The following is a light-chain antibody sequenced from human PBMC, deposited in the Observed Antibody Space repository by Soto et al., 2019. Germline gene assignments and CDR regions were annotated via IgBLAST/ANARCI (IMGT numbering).Light chain of an antibody. Sequence: EIVLTQSPCTLSLSPGERATISCRASQSVSSSYLAWYQQKPGQAPRLLIYGASSRATGIPARFSGSGSGTDFTLTISRLEPEDFAVYYCQQDGSSPWTFGRGTKVDIK. V-gene: IGKV3-20*01. CDR3: QQDGSSPWT. CDR2: GAS. J-gene: IGKJ1*01. CDR1: QSVSSSY.